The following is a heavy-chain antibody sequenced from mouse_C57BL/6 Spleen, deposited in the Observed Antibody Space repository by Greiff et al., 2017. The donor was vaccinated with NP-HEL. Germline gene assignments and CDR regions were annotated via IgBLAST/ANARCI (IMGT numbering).Heavy chain of an antibody. CDR2: IHPNSGST. D-gene: IGHD2-1*01. CDR3: ARGENGNYYWYFDV. CDR1: GYTFTSYW. J-gene: IGHJ1*03. Sequence: QVQLQQSGAELVKPGASVKLSCKASGYTFTSYWMHWVKQRPGQGLEWIGMIHPNSGSTNYNEKFKSKATLTVDKSSSTAYMQLSSLTSEDSAVYYCARGENGNYYWYFDVWGTGTTVTVSS. V-gene: IGHV1-64*01.